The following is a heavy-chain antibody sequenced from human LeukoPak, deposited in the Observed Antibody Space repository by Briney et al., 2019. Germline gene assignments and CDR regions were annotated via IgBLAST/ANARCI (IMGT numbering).Heavy chain of an antibody. CDR3: ARDQSSVTIHGGYCDF. CDR2: IYSSGST. J-gene: IGHJ4*02. D-gene: IGHD4-17*01. CDR1: GGSISSYY. V-gene: IGHV4-59*01. Sequence: PSETLSLTCTVSGGSISSYYWSWIRQPPGKGLEWIGYIYSSGSTNYNPSLKSRVTISVDTSKNQLSLRLSSVTAADTAVYYCARDQSSVTIHGGYCDFWGQGTLVTVSS.